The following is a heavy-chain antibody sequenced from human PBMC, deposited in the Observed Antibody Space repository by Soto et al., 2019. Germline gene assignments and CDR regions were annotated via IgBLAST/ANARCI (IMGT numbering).Heavy chain of an antibody. CDR3: ARTGDGHHDFLHY. V-gene: IGHV3-7*01. Sequence: EVHLEESGGGLVQPGGSLRLSCAASGFTFSSYWMNWVRQAPGKGLEWVANINQDGSDYNLVASVKGRFTISRDNAKNSLFLQMNALRVEDTAVYYCARTGDGHHDFLHYWGQGILVSVSS. CDR1: GFTFSSYW. CDR2: INQDGSDY. D-gene: IGHD1-1*01. J-gene: IGHJ4*02.